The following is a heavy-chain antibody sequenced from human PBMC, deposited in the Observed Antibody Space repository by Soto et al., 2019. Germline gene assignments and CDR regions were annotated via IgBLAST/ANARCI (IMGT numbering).Heavy chain of an antibody. CDR3: ARVEVVAATLDGMDV. CDR1: GYTFTSYY. Sequence: ASVKVSCKASGYTFTSYYMHWVRQAPGQGPEWMGIINPSGGSTSYAQKFQGRVTMTRDTSTSTVYMELSSLRSEDTAVYYCARVEVVAATLDGMDVWGQGTTVTVSS. V-gene: IGHV1-46*01. CDR2: INPSGGST. D-gene: IGHD2-15*01. J-gene: IGHJ6*02.